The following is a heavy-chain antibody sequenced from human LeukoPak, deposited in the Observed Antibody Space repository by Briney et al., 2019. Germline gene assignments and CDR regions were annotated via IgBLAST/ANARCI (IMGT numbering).Heavy chain of an antibody. CDR3: AISLTGGSGNYCYFDY. CDR1: GFTFSSYA. J-gene: IGHJ4*02. V-gene: IGHV3-23*01. D-gene: IGHD3-10*01. Sequence: AGSLRLSCAASGFTFSSYAVSWVRQTPGEGLEWVSTITGSGGSTYYAASVQGRFTISRDNSNNALWLQMNSLKAEDAAAYYCAISLTGGSGNYCYFDYWGQGTLATVSS. CDR2: ITGSGGST.